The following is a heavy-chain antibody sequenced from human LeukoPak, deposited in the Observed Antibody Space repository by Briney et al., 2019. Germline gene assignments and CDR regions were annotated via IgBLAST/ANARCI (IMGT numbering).Heavy chain of an antibody. CDR2: ISGSGYTT. CDR3: ARVYLGRYQQPHFDY. V-gene: IGHV3-23*01. Sequence: PGGSLRLSCAASGFTFTNYAMSWVRQAPGKGLEWVSTISGSGYTTYYADSVKGRFTISRDNSKNTLYLQMHSLRAEDTAIFYCARVYLGRYQQPHFDYWGQGTLVTVSS. CDR1: GFTFTNYA. D-gene: IGHD2-2*01. J-gene: IGHJ4*02.